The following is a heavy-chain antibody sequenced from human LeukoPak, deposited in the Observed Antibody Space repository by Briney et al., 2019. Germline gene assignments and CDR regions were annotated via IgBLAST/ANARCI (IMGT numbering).Heavy chain of an antibody. CDR3: ARSHYYDSSGYYPPYYYYMDV. CDR1: GGSFSGYY. J-gene: IGHJ6*03. CDR2: INHSGST. V-gene: IGHV4-34*01. Sequence: SETLSLTCAVYGGSFSGYYWSWIRQPPGKGLEWIGEINHSGSTNYNPSLKSRVTTSVDTSKNQFSLKLSSVTAADTAVYYCARSHYYDSSGYYPPYYYYMDVWGKGTTVTVPS. D-gene: IGHD3-22*01.